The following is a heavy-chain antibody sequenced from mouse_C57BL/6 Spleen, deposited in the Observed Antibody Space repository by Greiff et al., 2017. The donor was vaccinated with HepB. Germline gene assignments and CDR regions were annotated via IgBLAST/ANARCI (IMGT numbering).Heavy chain of an antibody. CDR1: GYTFTDYY. J-gene: IGHJ4*01. CDR2: INPYNGGT. CDR3: ARRGYYYGSSYYYAMDY. Sequence: EVQLQQSGPVLVKPGASVKMSCKASGYTFTDYYMNWVKQSHGKSLEWIGVINPYNGGTSYNQKFKGKATLTVDKSSSTAYMELNSLTSDDSAVYYCARRGYYYGSSYYYAMDYWGQGTSVTVSS. D-gene: IGHD1-1*01. V-gene: IGHV1-19*01.